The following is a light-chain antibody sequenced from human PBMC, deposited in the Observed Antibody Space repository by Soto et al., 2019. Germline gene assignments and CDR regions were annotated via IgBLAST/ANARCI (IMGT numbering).Light chain of an antibody. J-gene: IGKJ2*01. CDR3: QQSYSTPLYT. CDR1: QSISSY. Sequence: DIQMIQSPSSLSASVGDRVTITCRASQSISSYLNWYQQKPGKAPKLLIYAASSLQSGVPSRFSGSGSGTDFTLTISSLQPEDFATYSCQQSYSTPLYTFGQGTKLEIK. V-gene: IGKV1-39*01. CDR2: AAS.